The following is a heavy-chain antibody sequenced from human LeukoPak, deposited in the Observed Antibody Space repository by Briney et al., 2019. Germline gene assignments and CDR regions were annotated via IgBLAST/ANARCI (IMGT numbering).Heavy chain of an antibody. CDR1: GGSISTYY. J-gene: IGHJ4*02. V-gene: IGHV4-59*01. D-gene: IGHD2-2*01. CDR3: ARARVPYAYYFDS. CDR2: IFYTGST. Sequence: KPSETLSLTCTVSGGSISTYYWSWIRQPPGKGLEWIGYIFYTGSTNYNPSLKSRATVSVDTSKNQLSLKLSSVTPADTAVYYCARARVPYAYYFDSWGQGALVTVSS.